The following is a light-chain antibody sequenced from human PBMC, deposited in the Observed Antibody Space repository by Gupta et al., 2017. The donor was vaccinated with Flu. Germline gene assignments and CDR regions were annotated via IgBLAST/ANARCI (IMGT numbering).Light chain of an antibody. J-gene: IGLJ3*02. CDR1: SSNIGVNY. CDR3: GIWDNSMRLAML. CDR2: DNY. V-gene: IGLV1-51*01. Sequence: QSVLTQPPSVSAAPGQKVTISCSGSSSNIGVNYASWYQQFPGTAPKLLIYDNYKRPSGIPDRFSGSNSGMSATLAIHRLQTGDEAMYYCGIWDNSMRLAMLFGGGTTLPVL.